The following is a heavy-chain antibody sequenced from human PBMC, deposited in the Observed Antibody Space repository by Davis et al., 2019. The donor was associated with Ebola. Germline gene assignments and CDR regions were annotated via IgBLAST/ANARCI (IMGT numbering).Heavy chain of an antibody. CDR1: ADSISASNSDYY. D-gene: IGHD3-3*01. J-gene: IGHJ4*02. CDR3: VRAAQRGFGPHDY. Sequence: SETLSLTCTVSADSISASNSDYYWRWIRRPPGEALEWIGFMDYEGYINYNPSLRSRVTLSLDTSKSQFSLKLSSVSAADTAVYYCVRAAQRGFGPHDYWGRGTQVTVSS. V-gene: IGHV4-61*05. CDR2: MDYEGYI.